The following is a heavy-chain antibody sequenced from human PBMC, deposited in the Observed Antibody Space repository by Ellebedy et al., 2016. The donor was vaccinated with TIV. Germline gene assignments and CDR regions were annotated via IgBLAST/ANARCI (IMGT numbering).Heavy chain of an antibody. CDR2: MFTSGSP. CDR3: ARSLVGLNNNGYDWGLEY. D-gene: IGHD5-12*01. J-gene: IGHJ4*01. CDR1: GGSINNYY. V-gene: IGHV4-4*07. Sequence: SETLSLXCTVSGGSINNYYWSWIRQPAEKGLEWIGRMFTSGSPDYRPSLRGRVTMSIDTSRNQFSLKLTSVTAADTAVYYCARSLVGLNNNGYDWGLEYWGQGILVTVSS.